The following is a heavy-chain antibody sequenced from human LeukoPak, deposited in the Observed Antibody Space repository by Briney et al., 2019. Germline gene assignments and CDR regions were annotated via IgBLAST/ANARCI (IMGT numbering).Heavy chain of an antibody. V-gene: IGHV3-64*01. D-gene: IGHD1-26*01. J-gene: IGHJ3*02. CDR3: ARGNSGSYYEAFDI. Sequence: GGSLRLSCAASGFTFSSHAMHWVRQAPGKGLEYVSAISSNGGSTYYANSVKGRFTISRDNSKNTLYLQMGSLRAEDMAVYYCARGNSGSYYEAFDIWGQGTMVTVSS. CDR2: ISSNGGST. CDR1: GFTFSSHA.